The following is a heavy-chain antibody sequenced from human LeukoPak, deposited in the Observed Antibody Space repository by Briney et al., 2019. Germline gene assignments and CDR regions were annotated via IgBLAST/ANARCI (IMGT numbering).Heavy chain of an antibody. D-gene: IGHD2-2*01. Sequence: GALVKVSCKASGYTFTSYGISWVRQAPGQGLEWMGWISAYYGNTNYAQKLQGRVTMTTDTSTSTAYMDLSSLRSEDTAVYFCARAGGPGGLLVPPAMDYWGQGTLVTVSS. J-gene: IGHJ4*02. V-gene: IGHV1-18*01. CDR1: GYTFTSYG. CDR2: ISAYYGNT. CDR3: ARAGGPGGLLVPPAMDY.